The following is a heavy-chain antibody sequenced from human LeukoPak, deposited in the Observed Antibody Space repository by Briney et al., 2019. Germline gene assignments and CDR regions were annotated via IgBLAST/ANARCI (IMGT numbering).Heavy chain of an antibody. J-gene: IGHJ6*02. CDR3: ARDGHPMLLYYYGMDV. V-gene: IGHV4-61*02. Sequence: PSETLSLTCAVSGGSISSGGYYWSWIRQPAGKGLEWIGRIYTSGSTNYNPSLKSRVTMSVDTSKNQFSLKLSSVTAADTAVYYCARDGHPMLLYYYGMDVWGQGTTVTVSS. D-gene: IGHD2-8*01. CDR1: GGSISSGGYY. CDR2: IYTSGST.